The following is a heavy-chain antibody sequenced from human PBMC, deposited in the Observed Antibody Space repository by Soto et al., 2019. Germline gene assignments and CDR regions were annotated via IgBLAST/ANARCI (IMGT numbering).Heavy chain of an antibody. Sequence: QVQLQESGPGLVKPSETLSLTCRLSGGSFSPNYWGWFRQSPGKGLEWVGYIYYGGTTSYNPSLKSRVTISLETYKSHFSLRLNSVTAADTAVYYCARLGAFYQSLDPWGPGTLVTVSS. V-gene: IGHV4-59*08. CDR1: GGSFSPNY. CDR3: ARLGAFYQSLDP. D-gene: IGHD3-3*02. CDR2: IYYGGTT. J-gene: IGHJ5*02.